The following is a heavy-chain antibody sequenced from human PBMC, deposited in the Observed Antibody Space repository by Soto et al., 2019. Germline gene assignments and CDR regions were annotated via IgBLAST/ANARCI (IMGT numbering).Heavy chain of an antibody. Sequence: SVKVSRKASGGTFSSYAISWVRQAPGQGLEWMGGIIPIFGTANYAQKFQGRVTITADESTSTAYMELSSLRSEDTAVYYCARDPSSIAVAGRGGAFDIWDQGTMVTVSS. J-gene: IGHJ3*02. CDR3: ARDPSSIAVAGRGGAFDI. V-gene: IGHV1-69*13. CDR2: IIPIFGTA. D-gene: IGHD6-19*01. CDR1: GGTFSSYA.